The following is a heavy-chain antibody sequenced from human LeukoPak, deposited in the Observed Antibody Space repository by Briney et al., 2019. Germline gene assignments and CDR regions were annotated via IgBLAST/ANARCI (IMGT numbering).Heavy chain of an antibody. CDR1: GYTFTTHW. D-gene: IGHD3-3*01. CDR3: ARRAIIQGTSALDF. V-gene: IGHV5-51*01. Sequence: GESLKISCRGSGYTFTTHWIGWVRQMPGKGLEWMGITFGGGSDTKYSPSFQGQVTMSADKSISTAYLHWSSLKASDSAIYYCARRAIIQGTSALDFWGQGTVVIVSS. CDR2: TFGGGSDT. J-gene: IGHJ4*02.